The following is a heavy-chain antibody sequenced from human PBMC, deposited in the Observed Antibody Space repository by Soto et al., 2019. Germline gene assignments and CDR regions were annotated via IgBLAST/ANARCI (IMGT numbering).Heavy chain of an antibody. J-gene: IGHJ4*02. Sequence: QVQLQESGPGLVKPSQTLSLSCTVSGGSISSAAYYWSWIRQHPGKGLEWIGYISHSGSTYYTPGKGLEWICVIPTNGSSFPTPSLTGRVIISADTSKNQSSLNSTSVTAADTTVYYCATEYTYGSNLFDCWGQGDLVTVSS. D-gene: IGHD5-18*01. V-gene: IGHV4-31*03. CDR3: ATEYTYGSNLFDC. CDR2: ISHSGST. CDR1: GGSISSAAYY.